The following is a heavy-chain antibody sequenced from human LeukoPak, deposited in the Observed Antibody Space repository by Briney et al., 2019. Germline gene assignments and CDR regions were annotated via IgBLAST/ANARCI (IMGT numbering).Heavy chain of an antibody. CDR1: DDSISDYY. J-gene: IGHJ4*02. D-gene: IGHD6-19*01. V-gene: IGHV4-59*01. Sequence: RTSETLSLTCTVSDDSISDYYRGWIRQPPGKGLEWIGYIYYSGSTNYNPSLKSRVTISVDTSKNQFSLKLSSVTAADTAVYYCARSGWRRHLTGTFDYWGQGTLVTVSS. CDR3: ARSGWRRHLTGTFDY. CDR2: IYYSGST.